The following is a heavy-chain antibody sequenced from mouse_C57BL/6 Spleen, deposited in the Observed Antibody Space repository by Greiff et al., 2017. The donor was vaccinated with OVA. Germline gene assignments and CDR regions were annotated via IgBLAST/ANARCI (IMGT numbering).Heavy chain of an antibody. Sequence: QVLLQQPGAELVKPGASVKMSCTASGYTFTSYWITWVKQRPGQGLEWIGDIYPGSGSTNYNEKFKSKDTLTVDTSSSTAYLQFSSLTSEDSAVYYCASYYCNPWVAYWGQGTLVTVSA. CDR2: IYPGSGST. D-gene: IGHD2-1*01. V-gene: IGHV1-55*01. J-gene: IGHJ3*01. CDR3: ASYYCNPWVAY. CDR1: GYTFTSYW.